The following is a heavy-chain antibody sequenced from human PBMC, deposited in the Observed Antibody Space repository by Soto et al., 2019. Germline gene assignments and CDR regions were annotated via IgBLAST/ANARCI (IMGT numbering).Heavy chain of an antibody. V-gene: IGHV1-46*01. CDR1: GDTFTSYY. CDR3: ATRWRSSSSLYYYDYGMDV. J-gene: IGHJ6*02. Sequence: QVQLVQSGAEVKKPGASVKVSCKASGDTFTSYYMHWVRQAPGQGLEWMGIINPSGGSTSYAQKFQGRVTMTRDTSTSSVYIELSSLRSEDTAVYYCATRWRSSSSLYYYDYGMDVWGQVTTVTVSS. CDR2: INPSGGST. D-gene: IGHD6-6*01.